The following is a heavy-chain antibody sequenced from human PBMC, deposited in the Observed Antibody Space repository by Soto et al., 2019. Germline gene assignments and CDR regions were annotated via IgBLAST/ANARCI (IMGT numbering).Heavy chain of an antibody. Sequence: EVQLLESGGGLVQPGGSLRLSCAASGFTFSSYAMGWVRQAPGKGLEWVSAVSAGGTSAYYVASVEGRFTISRDNSKNTLYLQMNSLRGEDTARYYCADRCSGGRCSPFDNWGQGTLVTVAS. CDR2: VSAGGTSA. V-gene: IGHV3-23*01. J-gene: IGHJ4*02. D-gene: IGHD2-15*01. CDR3: ADRCSGGRCSPFDN. CDR1: GFTFSSYA.